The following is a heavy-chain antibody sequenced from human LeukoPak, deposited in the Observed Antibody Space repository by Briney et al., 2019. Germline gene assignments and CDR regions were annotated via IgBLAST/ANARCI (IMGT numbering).Heavy chain of an antibody. CDR2: FDPEDGET. Sequence: ASVKVSCKVSGYTLTELSMHWVRQAPGKGLERMGGFDPEDGETIYAQKFQGRVTMTEDTSTDTAYMELSSLRSEDTAVYYCATRTILSYDAFDIWGQGTMVTVSS. J-gene: IGHJ3*02. CDR1: GYTLTELS. D-gene: IGHD3-9*01. V-gene: IGHV1-24*01. CDR3: ATRTILSYDAFDI.